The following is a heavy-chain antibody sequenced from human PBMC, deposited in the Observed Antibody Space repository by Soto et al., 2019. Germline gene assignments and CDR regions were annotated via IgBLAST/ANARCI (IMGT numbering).Heavy chain of an antibody. J-gene: IGHJ4*02. CDR3: AGTDYEYVWEFLS. Sequence: QVQLVQSGAEVKKPGSSVKVSCKASGGTFSSYTISWVRQAPGQGLEWRGRIITILGIANYAQKFQGRVMTTAAKSTGTAYVELNSLRSEDTAVYYCAGTDYEYVWEFLSCGQGALVTVSS. CDR1: GGTFSSYT. D-gene: IGHD3-16*01. V-gene: IGHV1-69*02. CDR2: IITILGIA.